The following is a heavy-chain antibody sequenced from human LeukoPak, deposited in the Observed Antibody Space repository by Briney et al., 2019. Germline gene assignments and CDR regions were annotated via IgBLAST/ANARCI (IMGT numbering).Heavy chain of an antibody. CDR1: GGSISSGSYY. Sequence: SETLSLTCTVSGGSISSGSYYWSWIRQPAGKGLEWIGRIYTSGSTNYNPSLKSRVTISVDTSKNQFSLKLSSVTAADTAVYYCARGRITMIVVLDYWGQGTLVTVSS. J-gene: IGHJ4*02. CDR2: IYTSGST. CDR3: ARGRITMIVVLDY. V-gene: IGHV4-61*02. D-gene: IGHD3-22*01.